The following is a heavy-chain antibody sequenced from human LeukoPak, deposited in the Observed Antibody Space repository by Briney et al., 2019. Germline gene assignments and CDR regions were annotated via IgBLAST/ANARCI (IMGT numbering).Heavy chain of an antibody. Sequence: SETLSLTCSVSGYSISSGYFWGWIRRPPGKGLEWIGSIYHSGSTYYNPSLKSRVSMSVDTSKNQFSLNVTSMTAADTAVFYCARMSRLPPGRYFDLWGRGTLVTVSS. CDR1: GYSISSGYF. J-gene: IGHJ2*01. CDR3: ARMSRLPPGRYFDL. CDR2: IYHSGST. V-gene: IGHV4-38-2*02. D-gene: IGHD2-15*01.